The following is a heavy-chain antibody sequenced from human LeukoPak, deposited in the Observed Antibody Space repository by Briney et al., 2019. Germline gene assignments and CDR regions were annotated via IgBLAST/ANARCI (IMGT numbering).Heavy chain of an antibody. V-gene: IGHV4-4*07. CDR3: ARDGRVTIFGVVLPVGMGV. CDR2: IYTSGST. CDR1: GGSISSYY. Sequence: PSETLSLTCTVSGGSISSYYWSWIRQPAGKGLEWIGRIYTSGSTNYNPALKSRVTISVDTSKNQFSLQLSSVTAADTAVYYCARDGRVTIFGVVLPVGMGVWGKGTTVTVSS. D-gene: IGHD3-3*01. J-gene: IGHJ6*04.